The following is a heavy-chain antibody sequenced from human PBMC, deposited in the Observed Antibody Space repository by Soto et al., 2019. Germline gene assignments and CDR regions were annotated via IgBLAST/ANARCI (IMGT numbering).Heavy chain of an antibody. D-gene: IGHD6-13*01. V-gene: IGHV3-33*08. J-gene: IGHJ4*02. CDR1: GFTSTSYS. Sequence: PWGTLRLSCTTSGFTSTSYSIHFFLRSPFKWVEGVATFWYDASDQGYTASVKGRFTISRDPSRGTVYLFMDSVSTDDTAVYYCGFGSWNLYFFDHWGQEILVTVSS. CDR3: GFGSWNLYFFDH. CDR2: FWYDASDQ.